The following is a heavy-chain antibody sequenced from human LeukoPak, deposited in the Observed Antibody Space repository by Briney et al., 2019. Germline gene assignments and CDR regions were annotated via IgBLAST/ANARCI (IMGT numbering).Heavy chain of an antibody. V-gene: IGHV4-34*01. D-gene: IGHD3-9*01. Sequence: SETLSLTRAVYGGSFSRYYWSSIRQPPGKGREWIGEINHSGSTNYNPALKSGVTISVDTCKSQFSVKLSSVPAADTGVYYCARGGDGRISIFHFDYWGQGTLVSVSS. CDR3: ARGGDGRISIFHFDY. CDR1: GGSFSRYY. J-gene: IGHJ4*02. CDR2: INHSGST.